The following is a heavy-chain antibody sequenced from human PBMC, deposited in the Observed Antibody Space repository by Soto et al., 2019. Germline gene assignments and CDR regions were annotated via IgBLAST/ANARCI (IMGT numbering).Heavy chain of an antibody. CDR2: ISGSGGST. CDR3: AKDRYCSGGSCYSEWAFDI. CDR1: GFTFSSYA. J-gene: IGHJ3*02. V-gene: IGHV3-23*01. D-gene: IGHD2-15*01. Sequence: EVQLLESGGGLVQPGGSLRLSCAASGFTFSSYAMSWVRQAPGKGLEWVSAISGSGGSTYYADSVKGRFPISRDNSKNTLYLQMNGLRAEDTAVYYCAKDRYCSGGSCYSEWAFDIWGQGTMVTVSS.